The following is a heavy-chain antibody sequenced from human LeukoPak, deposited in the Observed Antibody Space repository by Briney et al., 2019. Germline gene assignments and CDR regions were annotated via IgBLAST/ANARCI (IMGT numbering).Heavy chain of an antibody. J-gene: IGHJ6*02. CDR2: VNRDGSGT. V-gene: IGHV3-7*03. CDR1: GFALSSHW. Sequence: GGSLRLSCAASGFALSSHWMTWVRQVPGRGPEWVANVNRDGSGTYYLDSVKGRFTISKDNAKNSLYLQMNSLRAEDTALYHWARNNGMDVWGQGTTVIVSS. CDR3: ARNNGMDV.